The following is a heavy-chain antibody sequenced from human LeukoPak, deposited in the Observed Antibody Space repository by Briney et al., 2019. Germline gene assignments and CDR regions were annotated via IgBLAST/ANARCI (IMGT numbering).Heavy chain of an antibody. CDR2: FDPEDGET. Sequence: ASVTVSCKVSGYTLTELSMHWVRQAPGKGLEWMGGFDPEDGETIYAQKFQGRVTMTEDTSTDTAYMELSSLRSEDTAVYYCATGTYSSSWTGDYYYMDVWGKGTTVTVSS. D-gene: IGHD6-13*01. CDR1: GYTLTELS. CDR3: ATGTYSSSWTGDYYYMDV. J-gene: IGHJ6*03. V-gene: IGHV1-24*01.